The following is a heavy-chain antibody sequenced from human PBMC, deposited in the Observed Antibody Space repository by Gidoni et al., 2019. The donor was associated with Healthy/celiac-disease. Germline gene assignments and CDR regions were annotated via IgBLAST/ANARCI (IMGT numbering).Heavy chain of an antibody. CDR1: GFTFSSYA. Sequence: EVQLLESGGGLVQPGGSLRLSCAASGFTFSSYAMSWVRQAPGKGLEWVAAMRDSGSSTYYADSVKGRFHISRENSKNTLYLQMNSLGAEDTAVYYCAKGSRDLATAWFGPWGQGTLVTVSS. CDR3: AKGSRDLATAWFGP. D-gene: IGHD2-2*01. CDR2: MRDSGSST. V-gene: IGHV3-23*01. J-gene: IGHJ5*02.